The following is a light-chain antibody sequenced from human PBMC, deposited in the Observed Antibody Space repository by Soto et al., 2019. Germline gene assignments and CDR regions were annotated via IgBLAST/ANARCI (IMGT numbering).Light chain of an antibody. CDR3: QQYGGSPIT. J-gene: IGKJ5*01. Sequence: EVVLPQSPGTLSFSPGERSTLSCRASQSVSSSYLAWYQQKPGQAPKVLIYRASSRATGIPDRFSGSGSGTDFTLTISRLEPEDFAVYYCQQYGGSPITFGLGTRLEIK. CDR1: QSVSSSY. V-gene: IGKV3-20*01. CDR2: RAS.